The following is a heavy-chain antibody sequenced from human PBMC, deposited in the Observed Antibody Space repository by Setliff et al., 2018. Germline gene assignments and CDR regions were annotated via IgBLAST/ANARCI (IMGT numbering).Heavy chain of an antibody. D-gene: IGHD5-18*01. CDR1: GFTFGDYA. CDR3: ARGGYSYGY. V-gene: IGHV3-23*01. J-gene: IGHJ4*02. CDR2: ISGSGGST. Sequence: PGGSLRLSCTTSGFTFGDYAITWVRQAPGKGLEWVSAISGSGGSTYYADSVKGRFTISRDNSKNTLYLQMNSLRAEDTAVYYCARGGYSYGYWGQGTLVTVSS.